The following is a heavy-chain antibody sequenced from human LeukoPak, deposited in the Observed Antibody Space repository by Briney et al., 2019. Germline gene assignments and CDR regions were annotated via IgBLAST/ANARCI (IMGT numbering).Heavy chain of an antibody. J-gene: IGHJ4*02. CDR2: IYSGGST. V-gene: IGHV3-53*01. CDR3: ANDITIFGVVIDASFDY. CDR1: GFTVSSNY. D-gene: IGHD3-3*01. Sequence: GGSLRLSCAASGFTVSSNYMSWVRQAPGKGLEWVSVIYSGGSTYYADSVKGRFTISRDNSKNALYLQMNSLRAEDTAVYYCANDITIFGVVIDASFDYWGQGTLVTVSS.